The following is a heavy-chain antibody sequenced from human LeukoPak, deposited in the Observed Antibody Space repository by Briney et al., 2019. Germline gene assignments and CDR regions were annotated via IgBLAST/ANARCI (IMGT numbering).Heavy chain of an antibody. CDR2: TRNKAKSYTT. J-gene: IGHJ6*02. Sequence: PGGSLRLSCAASGFTFSSYAMSWVRQAPGKGLEWVGRTRNKAKSYTTEYAASVKGRFTISRDDSKNSLYLQMNSLKTEDTAVYYCARERDYYYGMDVWGQGTTVTVSS. V-gene: IGHV3-72*01. CDR1: GFTFSSYA. CDR3: ARERDYYYGMDV.